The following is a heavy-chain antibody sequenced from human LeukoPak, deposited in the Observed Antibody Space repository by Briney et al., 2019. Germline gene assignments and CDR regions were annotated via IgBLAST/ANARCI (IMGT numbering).Heavy chain of an antibody. V-gene: IGHV3-48*01. D-gene: IGHD3-3*01. CDR1: GFTFTTYN. CDR3: ARDFLEDSY. J-gene: IGHJ4*02. Sequence: GGSLRLSCSASGFTFTTYNMNWVRQAPGKGLEWVSYISSSSSTIYYADSVKGRFTISRDNAKNSLYLQMNSQRAEDTAVYYCARDFLEDSYWGQGTLVTVSS. CDR2: ISSSSSTI.